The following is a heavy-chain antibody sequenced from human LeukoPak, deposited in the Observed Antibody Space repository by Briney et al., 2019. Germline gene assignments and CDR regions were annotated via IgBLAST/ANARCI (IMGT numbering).Heavy chain of an antibody. D-gene: IGHD6-19*01. CDR1: GYDFNGYY. J-gene: IGHJ2*01. CDR3: ARPVRGSGWYFDL. Sequence: GASVKVSCKASGYDFNGYYIHWVRQAPGQGLEWMGWINPNSGGTNYAQKFQGRVTMTRDTSISTAYMELSRLRSDDTAVYYCARPVRGSGWYFDLWGRGTLVTVSS. CDR2: INPNSGGT. V-gene: IGHV1-2*02.